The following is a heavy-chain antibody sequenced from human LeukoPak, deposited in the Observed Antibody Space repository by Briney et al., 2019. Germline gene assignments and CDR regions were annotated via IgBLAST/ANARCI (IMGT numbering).Heavy chain of an antibody. CDR3: AKEGGFGYCSSTSCHTYDY. Sequence: GGSLRLSCAASGFTFSSYAMSWVRQAPGKGLEWVSAISGSGGSTYYADSVKGRFTISRDNSKNTLYLQMNSLRAEDTAVYYCAKEGGFGYCSSTSCHTYDYWGQGTLVTVSS. J-gene: IGHJ4*02. CDR2: ISGSGGST. V-gene: IGHV3-23*01. CDR1: GFTFSSYA. D-gene: IGHD2-2*02.